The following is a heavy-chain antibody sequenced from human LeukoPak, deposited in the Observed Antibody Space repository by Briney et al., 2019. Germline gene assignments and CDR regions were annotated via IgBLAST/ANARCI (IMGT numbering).Heavy chain of an antibody. CDR2: IRQDGGEK. J-gene: IGHJ4*01. D-gene: IGHD6-13*01. Sequence: GGSLRLSCAVTGFTFTGYWLNWVRKAPGKGLEWVASIRQDGGEKYYVDSVTGRFTISRDNTKSSLYLQINSLRAEDTAVYYCARDGTAAGLYFDLWGQGTLVTVSS. CDR3: ARDGTAAGLYFDL. CDR1: GFTFTGYW. V-gene: IGHV3-7*01.